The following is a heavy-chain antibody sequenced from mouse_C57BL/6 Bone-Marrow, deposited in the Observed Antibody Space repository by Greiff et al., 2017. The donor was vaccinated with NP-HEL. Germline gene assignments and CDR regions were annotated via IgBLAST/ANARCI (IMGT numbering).Heavy chain of an antibody. V-gene: IGHV3-6*01. CDR1: GYSITSGYY. J-gene: IGHJ4*01. CDR3: ARDRITTVVASMDY. CDR2: ISYDGSN. Sequence: DVQLQESGPGLVKPSQSLSLTCSVTGYSITSGYYWNWIRQFPGNKLEWMGYISYDGSNNYNPSLKNRISITRDTSKNQFFLKLNSVTTEDTATYYCARDRITTVVASMDYWGQGTSVTVSS. D-gene: IGHD1-1*01.